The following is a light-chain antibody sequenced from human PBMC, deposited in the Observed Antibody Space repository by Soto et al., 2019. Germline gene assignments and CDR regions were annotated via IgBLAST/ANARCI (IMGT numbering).Light chain of an antibody. Sequence: DIQMTQSPTSLSASVVDRVTITCRASQGISIYLNWYQQKAGKGPKLLIHAASSLRSGVPSRFSGSGSGTDFTLTISSLQPEDFATYYCQQSFSNSPYTFGPGTKVEIK. CDR2: AAS. CDR1: QGISIY. J-gene: IGKJ2*01. V-gene: IGKV1-39*01. CDR3: QQSFSNSPYT.